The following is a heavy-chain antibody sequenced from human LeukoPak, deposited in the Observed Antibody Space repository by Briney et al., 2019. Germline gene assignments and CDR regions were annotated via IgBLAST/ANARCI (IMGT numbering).Heavy chain of an antibody. CDR1: GFTVSSNY. J-gene: IGHJ4*02. CDR2: ISGSNNDA. V-gene: IGHV3-11*06. Sequence: PGGSLRLSCAASGFTVSSNYMSWVRQAPGKGLEYVSYISGSNNDATYADSVKGRFTISRDNAKNSLYLQMNSLRAEDTAVYYCVRVARLVDYWGQGTRVTVSS. CDR3: VRVARLVDY. D-gene: IGHD4-11*01.